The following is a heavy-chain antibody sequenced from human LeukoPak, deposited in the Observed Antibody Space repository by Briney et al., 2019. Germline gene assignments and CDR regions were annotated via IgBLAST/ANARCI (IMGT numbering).Heavy chain of an antibody. CDR2: IIPILGIA. D-gene: IGHD6-13*01. CDR1: GGTFSSYA. Sequence: SVKVSCKASGGTFSSYAISWVRQAPGQGLEWMGRIIPILGIANYAQKFQGRVTITADKSTSTAYMELSSLRSEDTAVYYCARARAAAGIDFDYWGQGTLVTVSS. CDR3: ARARAAAGIDFDY. V-gene: IGHV1-69*04. J-gene: IGHJ4*02.